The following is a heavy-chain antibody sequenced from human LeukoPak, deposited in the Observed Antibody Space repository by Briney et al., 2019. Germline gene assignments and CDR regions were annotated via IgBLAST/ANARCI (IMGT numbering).Heavy chain of an antibody. J-gene: IGHJ6*03. V-gene: IGHV4-4*07. D-gene: IGHD3-3*01. CDR1: GGSISGYF. Sequence: SETLSLTCTVSGGSISGYFWSWIRQPAGKGLEWIGRIYTSGSTNYNPSLKSRVTISVDTSKNQFSLKLSSVTAADTAVYYCARDPSYYDFWSGYYYYYYMDVWGKGTTVTVSS. CDR2: IYTSGST. CDR3: ARDPSYYDFWSGYYYYYYMDV.